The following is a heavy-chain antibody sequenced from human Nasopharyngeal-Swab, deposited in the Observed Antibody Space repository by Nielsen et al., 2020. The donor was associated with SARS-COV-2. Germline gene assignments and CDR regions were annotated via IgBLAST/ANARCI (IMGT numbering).Heavy chain of an antibody. CDR1: GSPFRSYT. Sequence: GESLKISVQPSGSPFRSYTITGVATLPGKGLEWVSSISSSSSYIYYADSVKGRFTISRDNAKNSLYLQMNSLSAEDTAVYYCARDVSSGWFGYGMDVWGQGTTVTVSS. CDR3: ARDVSSGWFGYGMDV. CDR2: ISSSSSYI. D-gene: IGHD6-19*01. J-gene: IGHJ6*02. V-gene: IGHV3-21*01.